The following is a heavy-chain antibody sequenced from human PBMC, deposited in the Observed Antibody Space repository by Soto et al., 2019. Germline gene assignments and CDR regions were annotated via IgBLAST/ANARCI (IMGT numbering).Heavy chain of an antibody. Sequence: HPGGSLRLSCAASGFTFSNYAMTWVRQAPGKGLEWVAAISGGGGGTYYADPVKGRFTISRDNSKNTLHLQMNNLRAEDTATYYCVKDKKYDILSAWEALDIWGHGTLVTVSS. CDR2: ISGGGGGT. J-gene: IGHJ3*02. CDR3: VKDKKYDILSAWEALDI. CDR1: GFTFSNYA. D-gene: IGHD3-9*01. V-gene: IGHV3-23*01.